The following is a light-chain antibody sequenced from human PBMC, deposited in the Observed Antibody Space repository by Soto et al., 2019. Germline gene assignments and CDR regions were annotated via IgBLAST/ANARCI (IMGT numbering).Light chain of an antibody. Sequence: QSALTQPPSASGSPGQSVTISCTGTSSDVGAYDYVSWYQQHPGKAPKLMIYEINKRPSGVPDRFSGSKSGNTASLTVSGLQAEDEADYYCSSFAGSNNFPYVFGTGTKQTVL. CDR3: SSFAGSNNFPYV. CDR2: EIN. J-gene: IGLJ1*01. V-gene: IGLV2-8*01. CDR1: SSDVGAYDY.